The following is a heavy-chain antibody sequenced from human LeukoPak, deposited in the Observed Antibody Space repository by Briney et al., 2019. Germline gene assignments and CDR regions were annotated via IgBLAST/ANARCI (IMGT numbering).Heavy chain of an antibody. D-gene: IGHD6-13*01. CDR1: GFTLSTYS. Sequence: GGSLRLSCAASGFTLSTYSMNWVRQAPGKGLEWISYISSSSSIIYYADSVKGRFTISREIAQQSLYLHMNSLRDEDTAVYYCARGSGAAAGTRIFDYWGQGTLVTVSS. V-gene: IGHV3-48*02. CDR3: ARGSGAAAGTRIFDY. J-gene: IGHJ4*02. CDR2: ISSSSSII.